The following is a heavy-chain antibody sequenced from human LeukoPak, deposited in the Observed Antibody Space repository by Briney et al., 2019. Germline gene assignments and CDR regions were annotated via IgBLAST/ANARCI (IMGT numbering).Heavy chain of an antibody. CDR1: GGSISGYY. Sequence: SETLSLTCTVSGGSISGYYWSWIRQPPGKGLEWIGYIYYSGSTNYNPSLKSRVTIPVDTSKNQFSLKLSSVTAADSAVYYCARDDYGDRFVYWGQGTLVTVSS. V-gene: IGHV4-59*01. J-gene: IGHJ4*02. CDR3: ARDDYGDRFVY. D-gene: IGHD4-17*01. CDR2: IYYSGST.